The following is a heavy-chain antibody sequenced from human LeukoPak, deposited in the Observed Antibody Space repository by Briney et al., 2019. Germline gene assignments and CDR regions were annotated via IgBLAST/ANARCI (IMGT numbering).Heavy chain of an antibody. D-gene: IGHD2-2*01. Sequence: PSETLSLTCTVSGGSISSSSYYWGWIRQPPGKGLEWIGSIYYSGSTYYNPSLKSRVTISVDTSKNQFSLKLSSVTAADTAVYYCARHYWRVGPMPFDYWGQGTLVTVSS. CDR2: IYYSGST. J-gene: IGHJ4*02. CDR1: GGSISSSSYY. CDR3: ARHYWRVGPMPFDY. V-gene: IGHV4-39*01.